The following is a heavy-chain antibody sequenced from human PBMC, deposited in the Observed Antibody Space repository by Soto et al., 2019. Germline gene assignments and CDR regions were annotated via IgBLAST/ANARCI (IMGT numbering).Heavy chain of an antibody. V-gene: IGHV3-23*01. CDR3: AKTANGWFSAFDI. CDR1: GFTFSSYA. J-gene: IGHJ3*02. Sequence: PGGSLRLSCAASGFTFSSYAMSWVRQAPGKGLEWVSAISGSGGTTYYADSVKGRFTFSRDNSKNTLYLQMNSLRAEYTAVYYCAKTANGWFSAFDIWGQGTMVTVSS. D-gene: IGHD6-19*01. CDR2: ISGSGGTT.